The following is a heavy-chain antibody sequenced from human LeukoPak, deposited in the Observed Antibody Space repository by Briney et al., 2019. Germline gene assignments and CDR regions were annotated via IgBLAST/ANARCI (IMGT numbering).Heavy chain of an antibody. J-gene: IGHJ5*02. D-gene: IGHD6-13*01. CDR1: GGSISSSSYY. V-gene: IGHV4-39*07. CDR2: IYYSGST. CDR3: AKSGIAAANRWFAP. Sequence: PSETLSLTCTVSGGSISSSSYYWGWIRQPPGKGLEWIGSIYYSGSTYYNPSLKSRVTISVDTSKNQFSLKLSSVTAADTAVYYCAKSGIAAANRWFAPWGQGTLVPVSP.